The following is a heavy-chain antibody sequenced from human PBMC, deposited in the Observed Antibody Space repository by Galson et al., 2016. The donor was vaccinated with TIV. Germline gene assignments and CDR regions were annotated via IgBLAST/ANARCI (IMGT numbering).Heavy chain of an antibody. CDR2: INWNGGST. CDR3: ARLRSCGGDCYYFDY. Sequence: SLRLSCAASGFTFDAYDMNWVRQAPGKGLEWVSGINWNGGSTGYADCVKGRFTISRDNAKNSLYLQMNSLRAEDTALYHCARLRSCGGDCYYFDYWGQGTLVTVSS. D-gene: IGHD2-21*02. V-gene: IGHV3-20*01. J-gene: IGHJ4*02. CDR1: GFTFDAYD.